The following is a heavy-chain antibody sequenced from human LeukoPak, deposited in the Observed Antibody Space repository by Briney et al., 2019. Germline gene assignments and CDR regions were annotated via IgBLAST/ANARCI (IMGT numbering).Heavy chain of an antibody. V-gene: IGHV4-38-2*02. J-gene: IGHJ4*02. CDR3: ARVRGLRPGFDY. Sequence: SETLSLTCTVSGYSISSGYYWGWIRQPPGKGLEWIGEINHSGSTNYNPSLKSRVTISVDTSKNQFSLKLSSVTAADTAVYYCARVRGLRPGFDYWGQGTLVTVSS. CDR1: GYSISSGYY. CDR2: INHSGST.